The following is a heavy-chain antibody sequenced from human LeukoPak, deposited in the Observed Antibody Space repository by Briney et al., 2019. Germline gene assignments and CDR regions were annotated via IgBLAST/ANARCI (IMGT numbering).Heavy chain of an antibody. CDR1: GFTFSSYG. D-gene: IGHD6-13*01. Sequence: GGPLRLSCAASGFTFSSYGMHWVRQAPGKGLGWVAFIRYDGSNKYYADSVKGRFTISRDNSKNTLYLQMNSLRAEDTAVYYCAKLAAAGFDYWGQGTLVTVSS. CDR3: AKLAAAGFDY. J-gene: IGHJ4*02. V-gene: IGHV3-30*02. CDR2: IRYDGSNK.